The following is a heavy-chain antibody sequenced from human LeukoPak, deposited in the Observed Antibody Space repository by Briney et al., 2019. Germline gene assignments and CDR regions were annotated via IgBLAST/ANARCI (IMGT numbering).Heavy chain of an antibody. CDR2: ISGSADST. J-gene: IGHJ4*02. CDR1: GFTISRYG. Sequence: PGGSLRLSCTASGFTISRYGMSWVRQAPGKGLEWVSAISGSADSTYYADSVKGRFTISRDSSKNTLYLQMDSLRAEDTATYYCAKDSPVCTYWGQGTLVTVPS. V-gene: IGHV3-23*01. D-gene: IGHD2-8*01. CDR3: AKDSPVCTY.